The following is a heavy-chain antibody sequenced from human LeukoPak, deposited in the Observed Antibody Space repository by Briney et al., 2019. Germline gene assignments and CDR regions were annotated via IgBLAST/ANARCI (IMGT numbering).Heavy chain of an antibody. J-gene: IGHJ4*02. V-gene: IGHV4-39*01. CDR2: IYYSGNT. CDR1: GGSISSTIYY. D-gene: IGHD6-13*01. CDR3: ARRYSSSWYDDWAFDY. Sequence: SETLSLTCTVSGGSISSTIYYWDWIRQPPGKGLEWIGSIYYSGNTYYNPSLKSRVTMSVDTSKNQFSLKLSSVTAADTAVYYCARRYSSSWYDDWAFDYWGQGTLVTVSS.